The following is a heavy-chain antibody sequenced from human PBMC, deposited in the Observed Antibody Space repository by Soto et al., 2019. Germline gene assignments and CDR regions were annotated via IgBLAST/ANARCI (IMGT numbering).Heavy chain of an antibody. CDR2: INPSGGRT. CDR3: GRDGRGNWDVRY. D-gene: IGHD1-1*01. Sequence: QVQLVQSGAEVKKPGASVKVSCEASGYTFTSYYIHWVRQAPGQGLEYMGIINPSGGRTTYAQKFQGRVTMTRDTSTSTVYLELSNLRSEDTAVYYCGRDGRGNWDVRYWGQGTLVTVSS. CDR1: GYTFTSYY. J-gene: IGHJ4*02. V-gene: IGHV1-46*03.